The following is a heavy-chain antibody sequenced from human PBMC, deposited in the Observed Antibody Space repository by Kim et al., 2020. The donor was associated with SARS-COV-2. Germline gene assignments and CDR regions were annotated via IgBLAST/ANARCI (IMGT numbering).Heavy chain of an antibody. D-gene: IGHD1-26*01. J-gene: IGHJ4*02. CDR1: GGSISSSSYY. CDR3: ARLIVGATSESDY. Sequence: SETLSLTCTVSGGSISSSSYYWGWIRQPPGKGLEWIGSIYYSGSTFYNPSLKSRVTISVDTSKNQFSLKLSSVTAADTAVYYCARLIVGATSESDYWGQGTLVIVSS. CDR2: IYYSGST. V-gene: IGHV4-39*07.